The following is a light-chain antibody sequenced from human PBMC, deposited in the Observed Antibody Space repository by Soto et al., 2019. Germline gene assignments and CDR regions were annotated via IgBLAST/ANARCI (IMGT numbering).Light chain of an antibody. CDR3: QQYDSWPPSYT. V-gene: IGKV3-15*01. Sequence: EIVMTQSPATLSVSLGDRANLSCRASQSVGSYLAWYQQKPGQAPRLLIYGASTRATGIPARFSGSGSETDCTLTISSLQSEDFAVYYCQQYDSWPPSYTFGQGTKLDIK. CDR2: GAS. J-gene: IGKJ2*01. CDR1: QSVGSY.